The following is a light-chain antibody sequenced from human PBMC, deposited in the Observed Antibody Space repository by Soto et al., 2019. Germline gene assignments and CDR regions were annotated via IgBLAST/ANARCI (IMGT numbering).Light chain of an antibody. V-gene: IGKV3-15*01. CDR3: QQYNILPYT. CDR2: DAS. CDR1: QSISSN. J-gene: IGKJ2*01. Sequence: ETVTTQSPATLSVSPGERATLSCRASQSISSNLAWYQQKPGQAPRLLIYDASTRATDIPARFSGSGSGTEFTLTLSSLQSEDFVVYYCQQYNILPYTFGQGTRLEIK.